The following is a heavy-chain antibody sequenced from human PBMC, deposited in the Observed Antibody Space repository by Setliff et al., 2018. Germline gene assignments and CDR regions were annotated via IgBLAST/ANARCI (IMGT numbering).Heavy chain of an antibody. D-gene: IGHD3-10*01. CDR1: GGSISSEY. CDR3: ARSHYYASGNSHYYYMDV. J-gene: IGHJ6*03. Sequence: KSSETLSLTCNVSGGSISSEYWAWIRQPPGKALEWIGYFYHSASSNYNPSLKGRVTMSADTSKKQLYLSLTSVSVADTAMYYCARSHYYASGNSHYYYMDVWGKGTAVTVSS. CDR2: FYHSASS. V-gene: IGHV4-59*08.